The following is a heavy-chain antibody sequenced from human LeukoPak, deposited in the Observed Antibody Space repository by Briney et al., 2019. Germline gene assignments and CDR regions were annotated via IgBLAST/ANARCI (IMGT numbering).Heavy chain of an antibody. CDR2: INWDGGNT. V-gene: IGHV3-43D*03. D-gene: IGHD4-17*01. Sequence: PGGSLRLSCAASGFTFNHYAMHWMRQRPGKGLEWVSLINWDGGNTYYADSVKGRFTISRDNSQSSLYLQMNSLRAEDTAVYYCARQGSTVIGAEYFQHWGQGTLVTVSS. CDR1: GFTFNHYA. J-gene: IGHJ1*01. CDR3: ARQGSTVIGAEYFQH.